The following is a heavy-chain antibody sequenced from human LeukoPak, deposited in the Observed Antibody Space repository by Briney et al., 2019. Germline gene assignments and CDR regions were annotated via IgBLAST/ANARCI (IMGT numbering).Heavy chain of an antibody. CDR2: ISSSGSTI. J-gene: IGHJ5*02. D-gene: IGHD3-22*01. Sequence: PGGSLRLSCEASGFNFNTYSMAWVRQAPGKGLEWVSYISSSGSTIYYADSVKGRFTISRDNSKNTLYLQMNSLRAEDTAVYYCAKDYYYDSSGSFDPWGQGTLVTVSS. V-gene: IGHV3-48*01. CDR1: GFNFNTYS. CDR3: AKDYYYDSSGSFDP.